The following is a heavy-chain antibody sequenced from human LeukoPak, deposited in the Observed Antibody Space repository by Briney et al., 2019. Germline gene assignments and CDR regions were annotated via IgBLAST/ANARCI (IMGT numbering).Heavy chain of an antibody. J-gene: IGHJ6*03. V-gene: IGHV4-39*07. CDR1: GGSISTSNYY. CDR3: ARAPRVLRFLEWLPLYMDV. D-gene: IGHD3-3*01. Sequence: SETPSLTCTVSGGSISTSNYYWGWIRQPPGKGLEWIGEINHSGSTNYNPSLKSRVTISVDTSKNQFSLKLSSVTAADTAVYYCARAPRVLRFLEWLPLYMDVWGKGTTVTVSS. CDR2: INHSGST.